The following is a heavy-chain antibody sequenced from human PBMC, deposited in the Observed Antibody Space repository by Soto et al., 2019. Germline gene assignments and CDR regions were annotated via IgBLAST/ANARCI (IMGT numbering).Heavy chain of an antibody. CDR2: IYPGDSGT. CDR3: ARQPTKLLADDAFDI. Sequence: GESLKISCKGSGYSFTSYWIGWVRQMPGKGLEWMGIIYPGDSGTRYSPSFQGQVTISADKSISTAYLQWSSLKASDTAMYYCARQPTKLLADDAFDIWGQGTMVTVSS. V-gene: IGHV5-51*01. CDR1: GYSFTSYW. J-gene: IGHJ3*02. D-gene: IGHD6-19*01.